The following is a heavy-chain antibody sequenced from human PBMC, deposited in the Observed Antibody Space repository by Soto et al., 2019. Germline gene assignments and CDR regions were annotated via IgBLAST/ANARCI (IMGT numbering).Heavy chain of an antibody. V-gene: IGHV1-69*05. D-gene: IGHD1-7*01. Sequence: ASVKVSFKASGGTFSNYAFSWVRQAPGQGLEWLGGIMPIFGRADYAQKFQGRVTITTDESTTTAHMELSSLRSEDTAVYYCASNHLGTTPYGMDVWGQGTTVTVSS. CDR1: GGTFSNYA. J-gene: IGHJ6*02. CDR2: IMPIFGRA. CDR3: ASNHLGTTPYGMDV.